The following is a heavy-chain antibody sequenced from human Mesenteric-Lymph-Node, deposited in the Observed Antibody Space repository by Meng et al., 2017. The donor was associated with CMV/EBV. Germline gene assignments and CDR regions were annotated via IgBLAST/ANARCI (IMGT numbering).Heavy chain of an antibody. J-gene: IGHJ4*02. CDR1: GGSFSGYY. V-gene: IGHV4-34*01. CDR2: INHSGST. Sequence: SETLSLTCAVYGGSFSGYYWSWIRQPPGKGLEWIGEINHSGSTNYNPSLKSRVTISVDTSKNQFSLKLSSVTPADTAVYYCARHDHGYGADTIPLSHWGRGTLVTVSS. CDR3: ARHDHGYGADTIPLSH. D-gene: IGHD3-16*01.